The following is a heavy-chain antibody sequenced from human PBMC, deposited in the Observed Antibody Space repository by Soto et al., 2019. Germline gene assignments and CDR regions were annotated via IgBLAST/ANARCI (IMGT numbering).Heavy chain of an antibody. V-gene: IGHV4-34*01. Sequence: SETLSLTWAVYGGSFSGYYWSWIRQPPGKGLEWIGEFNHSGSTTYNPSLKSRITRSVYTSKNQFSLKLSSGSAADWAVYYCARGPLHIVLLVYSPKAGPLDYWGQGTLVTVS. CDR3: ARGPLHIVLLVYSPKAGPLDY. D-gene: IGHD2-8*01. CDR1: GGSFSGYY. CDR2: FNHSGST. J-gene: IGHJ4*02.